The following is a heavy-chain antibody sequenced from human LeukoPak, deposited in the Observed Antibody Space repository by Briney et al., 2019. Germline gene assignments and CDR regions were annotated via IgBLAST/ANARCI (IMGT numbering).Heavy chain of an antibody. CDR3: AKDTGGYCSSTSCYPAFDY. D-gene: IGHD2-2*01. J-gene: IGHJ4*02. Sequence: GGSLRLSCAASGFTFSSYAMSWVRQAPGTGLEWVSAISGSGGSTYYADSVKGRFTISRDNSKNTLYLQMNSLRAEDTAVYYCAKDTGGYCSSTSCYPAFDYWGQGTLVTVSS. CDR2: ISGSGGST. V-gene: IGHV3-23*01. CDR1: GFTFSSYA.